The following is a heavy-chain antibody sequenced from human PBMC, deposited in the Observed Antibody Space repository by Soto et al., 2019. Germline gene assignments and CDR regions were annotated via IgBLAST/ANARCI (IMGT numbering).Heavy chain of an antibody. V-gene: IGHV1-18*01. D-gene: IGHD3-10*01. CDR2: ISAYNGNT. CDR3: ARWNYYYGSGSYYRADY. CDR1: GYTFTSYG. J-gene: IGHJ4*02. Sequence: QVQLVQSGAEVKKPGASVKVSCKASGYTFTSYGISWVRQAPGQGLEWMGWISAYNGNTNYAQKLQGRVTMTTDTSTSTAYMELRSLRADDTAVYYCARWNYYYGSGSYYRADYWGQGTLVTVSS.